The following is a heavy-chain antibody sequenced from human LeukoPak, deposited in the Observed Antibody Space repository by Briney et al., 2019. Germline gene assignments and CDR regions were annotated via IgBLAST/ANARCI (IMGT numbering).Heavy chain of an antibody. CDR1: GFTFSSYW. J-gene: IGHJ4*02. V-gene: IGHV3-74*01. CDR3: ARGARITIFGLVIEYYFEY. D-gene: IGHD3-3*01. Sequence: GGTLRLSCAASGFTFSSYWMHWVRQAPGKGLVWVSRVNSDGSSTSYADSVKGRFTISRDNAKNTLYLQMNSLRAEDTAVYYCARGARITIFGLVIEYYFEYWGEGTLVTVSS. CDR2: VNSDGSST.